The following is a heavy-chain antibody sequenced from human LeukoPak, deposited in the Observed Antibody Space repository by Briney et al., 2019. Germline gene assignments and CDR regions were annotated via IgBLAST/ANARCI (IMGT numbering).Heavy chain of an antibody. Sequence: PGGSLRLSCAASGFTFSSYAMSWVRKAPGKGLEWVSAITNSGGDTYHADSVKGRFTISRDNSKNTLYLQMNSLRVEDTAVYYCAKGSSSSRPYYFDYWGQGTLVTVSS. V-gene: IGHV3-23*01. CDR1: GFTFSSYA. CDR2: ITNSGGDT. D-gene: IGHD6-6*01. J-gene: IGHJ4*02. CDR3: AKGSSSSRPYYFDY.